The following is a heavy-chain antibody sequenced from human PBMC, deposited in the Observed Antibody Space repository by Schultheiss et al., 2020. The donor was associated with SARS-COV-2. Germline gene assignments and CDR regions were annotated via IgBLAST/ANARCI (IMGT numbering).Heavy chain of an antibody. J-gene: IGHJ4*02. Sequence: GGSLRLSCAASGFTFSSYAMNWVRQAPGKGLEWVSYISSSGSTIYYADSVKGRFTISRDNSKNTLYLQMNSLRAEDTAVYYCARERYYYGSGSYSFDYWGQGTLVTVSS. D-gene: IGHD3-10*01. V-gene: IGHV3-48*01. CDR3: ARERYYYGSGSYSFDY. CDR2: ISSSGSTI. CDR1: GFTFSSYA.